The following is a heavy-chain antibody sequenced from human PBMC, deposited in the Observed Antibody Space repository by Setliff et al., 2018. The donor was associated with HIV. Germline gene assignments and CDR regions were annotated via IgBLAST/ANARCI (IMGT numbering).Heavy chain of an antibody. D-gene: IGHD6-13*01. CDR3: ARQSTVAAAGFDF. J-gene: IGHJ4*02. V-gene: IGHV4-4*02. Sequence: PSETLSLTCAVSGGSISSSNWGSWVRQPPGKGLEWIGEIYHSGSTYYNPSLKGRVTTSVDTSKRQFSLKLDSVTAADTAIYYCARQSTVAAAGFDFWGQGTLVTVSS. CDR2: IYHSGST. CDR1: GGSISSSNW.